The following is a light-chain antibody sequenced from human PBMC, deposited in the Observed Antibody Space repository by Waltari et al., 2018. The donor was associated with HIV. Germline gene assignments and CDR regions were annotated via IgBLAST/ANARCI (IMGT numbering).Light chain of an antibody. CDR2: EVS. Sequence: QSALTQPPSASGSPGQSVTISCTGTSSDVGGYNYVSWYQQHPGKAPKVRIYEVSRRPSGVPDRVPGSKSGNTASLTVSGLQADDEADYYCSSYAGTNSVVFGGGTKLTVL. CDR1: SSDVGGYNY. J-gene: IGLJ2*01. CDR3: SSYAGTNSVV. V-gene: IGLV2-8*01.